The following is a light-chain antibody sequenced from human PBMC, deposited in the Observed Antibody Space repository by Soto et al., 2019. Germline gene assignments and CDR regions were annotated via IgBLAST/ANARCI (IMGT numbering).Light chain of an antibody. CDR3: SSYTSSSTWV. Sequence: QSALTQPASVSGSPRQSITISCTGTSSDVGGYSYVSWYQQYPGKAPKLMIYEVSNRPSGVSNRFSGSKSGNTASLTISGLQAEDEADYYCSSYTSSSTWVFGRGTKLTVL. CDR2: EVS. V-gene: IGLV2-14*01. CDR1: SSDVGGYSY. J-gene: IGLJ3*02.